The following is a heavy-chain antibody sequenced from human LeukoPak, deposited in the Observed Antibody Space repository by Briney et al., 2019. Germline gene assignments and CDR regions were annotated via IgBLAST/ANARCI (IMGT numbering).Heavy chain of an antibody. CDR3: AGNKRADI. Sequence: PGGSLRLSCAVSGFSFSDYWMSWVRQAPGKGLEWVANIKQDGSETNYVDSVRGRFTISRDNAKNSLSLQMISLRAEDTALYYCAGNKRADIWGQGTMVTVSS. V-gene: IGHV3-7*01. CDR1: GFSFSDYW. D-gene: IGHD1/OR15-1a*01. J-gene: IGHJ3*02. CDR2: IKQDGSET.